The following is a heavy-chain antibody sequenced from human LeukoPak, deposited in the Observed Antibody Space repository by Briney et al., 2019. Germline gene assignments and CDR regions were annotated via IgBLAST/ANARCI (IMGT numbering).Heavy chain of an antibody. CDR1: GFTFSSYA. Sequence: GRSLRPSCAASGFTFSSYAMHWVRQAPGKGLEWVAVISYDGSNKYYADSVKGRFTISRDNSKNTPYLQMNSLRAEDTAVYYCARDGLEPGYYYYYYMDVWGKGTTVTVSS. D-gene: IGHD6-6*01. CDR2: ISYDGSNK. CDR3: ARDGLEPGYYYYYYMDV. J-gene: IGHJ6*03. V-gene: IGHV3-30-3*01.